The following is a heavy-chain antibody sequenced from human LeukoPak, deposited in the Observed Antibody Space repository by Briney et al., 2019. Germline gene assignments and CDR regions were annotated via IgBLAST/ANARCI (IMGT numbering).Heavy chain of an antibody. CDR2: ISGSGGRT. Sequence: GSLSLSCAASGFPFSRYAMIWVRPAPGKGLEWVSAISGSGGRTYYADSVKGRFTVSRDNSKNTLYLQVNSLRAEDTAVYYCAKDREVEMATITLCDYWGQGTLVTVSS. J-gene: IGHJ4*02. CDR3: AKDREVEMATITLCDY. CDR1: GFPFSRYA. D-gene: IGHD5-12*01. V-gene: IGHV3-23*01.